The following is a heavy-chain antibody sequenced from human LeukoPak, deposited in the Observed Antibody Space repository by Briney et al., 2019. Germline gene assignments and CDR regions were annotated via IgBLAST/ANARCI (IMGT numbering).Heavy chain of an antibody. CDR2: ISSSGSTI. J-gene: IGHJ6*04. CDR1: GFTFSTYT. CDR3: AGLGITMIGGV. V-gene: IGHV3-48*03. Sequence: PGGSLRLSCAVSGFTFSTYTMNWVRQAPGKGLEWVSYISSSGSTIYYADSVKGRFTISRDNAKNSLYLQMNSLRAEDTAVYYCAGLGITMIGGVWGKGTTVTISS. D-gene: IGHD3-10*02.